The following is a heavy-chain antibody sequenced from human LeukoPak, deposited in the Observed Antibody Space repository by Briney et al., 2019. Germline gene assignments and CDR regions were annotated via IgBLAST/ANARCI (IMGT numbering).Heavy chain of an antibody. CDR2: IYSSGIT. Sequence: PSETLFLTCTVSGGSISSYYWSWIRQPPRKGLEWIGYIYSSGITNYNPSLKSRVTISVDTSKNQFSLRLNSVTAADTAVFYCARRQRVFYGFDYWGQGTLVTVST. CDR1: GGSISSYY. D-gene: IGHD4-17*01. V-gene: IGHV4-59*08. CDR3: ARRQRVFYGFDY. J-gene: IGHJ4*02.